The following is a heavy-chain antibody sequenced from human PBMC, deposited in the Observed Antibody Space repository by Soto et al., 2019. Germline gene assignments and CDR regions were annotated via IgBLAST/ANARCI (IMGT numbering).Heavy chain of an antibody. CDR2: IVVGSGNT. Sequence: GASVKVSCTASGFTFTSSAMQWVRQARGQRLEWIGWIVVGSGNTNYAQKFQERVTITRDMSTSTAYMELSSLRSEDTAVYYCAADHIYSGVVGVNWFDPWGQGTLVTVSS. D-gene: IGHD6-25*01. CDR3: AADHIYSGVVGVNWFDP. CDR1: GFTFTSSA. V-gene: IGHV1-58*02. J-gene: IGHJ5*02.